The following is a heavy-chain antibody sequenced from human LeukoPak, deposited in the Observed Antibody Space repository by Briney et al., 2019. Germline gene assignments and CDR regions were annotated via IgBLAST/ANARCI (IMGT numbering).Heavy chain of an antibody. J-gene: IGHJ4*02. CDR1: GFTFSNYY. CDR3: ARAPFRDYFGSGTYFDY. D-gene: IGHD3-10*01. Sequence: GGSLRLSCAASGFTFSNYYMNWVRQVPGKGLEWVSSITGSGDSKYYAESQRGRFTTSRDNAKNSLYLQMNSLRAEDTAVYYCARAPFRDYFGSGTYFDYWGQGILVTVSS. CDR2: ITGSGDSK. V-gene: IGHV3-21*01.